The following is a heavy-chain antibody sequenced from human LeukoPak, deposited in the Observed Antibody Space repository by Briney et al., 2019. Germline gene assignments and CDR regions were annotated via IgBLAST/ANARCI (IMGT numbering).Heavy chain of an antibody. Sequence: GASVKVSCKASRGTFSSYAISWVRQAPGQGLEWMGGIIPILGIANYAQKFQGRVTITADKSTSTAYMELSSLRSEDTAVYYCARDLRGSYSYYYYGMDVWGQGTTVTVSS. V-gene: IGHV1-69*04. J-gene: IGHJ6*02. CDR3: ARDLRGSYSYYYYGMDV. D-gene: IGHD1-26*01. CDR2: IIPILGIA. CDR1: RGTFSSYA.